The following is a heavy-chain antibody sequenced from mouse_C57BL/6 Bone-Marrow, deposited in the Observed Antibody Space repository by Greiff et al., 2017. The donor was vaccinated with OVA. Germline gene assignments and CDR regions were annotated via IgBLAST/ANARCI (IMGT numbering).Heavy chain of an antibody. V-gene: IGHV3-6*01. CDR3: ARDHYGYDEYYFDY. D-gene: IGHD2-2*01. CDR1: GYSITSGYY. J-gene: IGHJ2*01. CDR2: ISYDGSN. Sequence: EVQLVESGPGLVKPSQSLSLTCSVTGYSITSGYYWNWIRQFPGNKLEWMGYISYDGSNNYNPSLKNRISITRDTSKNQFFLKLNSVTTEDTATYYCARDHYGYDEYYFDYWGQGTTLTVSS.